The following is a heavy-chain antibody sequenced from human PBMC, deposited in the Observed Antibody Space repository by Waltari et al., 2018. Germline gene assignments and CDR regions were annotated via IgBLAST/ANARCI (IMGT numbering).Heavy chain of an antibody. Sequence: QLQESGPGLVKPSETLSLSCTVSGGPLSSTSYYWGWIRQSPGKGLEWIGSIDYSGNTYYNPSLKSRVTISVDRSKNQFSLKLSSVTAAETAVYYCARGTTMAATANWGQGTLVTVSS. J-gene: IGHJ4*02. V-gene: IGHV4-39*01. CDR1: GGPLSSTSYY. D-gene: IGHD6-19*01. CDR3: ARGTTMAATAN. CDR2: IDYSGNT.